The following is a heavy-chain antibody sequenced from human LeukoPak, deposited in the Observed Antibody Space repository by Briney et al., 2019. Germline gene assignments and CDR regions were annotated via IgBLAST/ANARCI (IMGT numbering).Heavy chain of an antibody. J-gene: IGHJ3*02. D-gene: IGHD6-13*01. CDR3: AKDPGFSSSWGAFDI. V-gene: IGHV3-43*02. CDR1: GFTIDDYA. CDR2: ISGDGGST. Sequence: PGGSLRLSCAASGFTIDDYAMHWVRQTPGKGLEWVSLISGDGGSTYYADSVQGRFTISRDNSRNSQYLQMNSLRSEDTALYYCAKDPGFSSSWGAFDIWGQGTMVTVSS.